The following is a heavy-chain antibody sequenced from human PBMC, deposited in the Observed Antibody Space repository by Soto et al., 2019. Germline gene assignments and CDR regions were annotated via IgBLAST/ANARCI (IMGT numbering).Heavy chain of an antibody. Sequence: QVQLVESGGGVVQPGRSLRLSCAASGFTFSNYAMHWVRQAPGKGLEGVAVISYDGSNKYYADSVKGRFTISRDNSKNTLYLQMNSLRAEDTAVYYCARRPVTYYFDYWGQGTLVTVSS. CDR1: GFTFSNYA. D-gene: IGHD4-17*01. V-gene: IGHV3-30-3*01. CDR3: ARRPVTYYFDY. J-gene: IGHJ4*02. CDR2: ISYDGSNK.